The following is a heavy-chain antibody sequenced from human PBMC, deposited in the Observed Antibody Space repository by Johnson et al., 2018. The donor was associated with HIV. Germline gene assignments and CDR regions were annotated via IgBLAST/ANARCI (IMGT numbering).Heavy chain of an antibody. CDR3: ARDLSGNYGDAFDI. J-gene: IGHJ3*02. V-gene: IGHV3-NL1*01. CDR1: GFTFSSNW. D-gene: IGHD1-26*01. CDR2: INWNGGTT. Sequence: QVQLVESGGGLVQPGGSLRLSCAASGFTFSSNWMNWVRQAPGKGLEWVSGINWNGGTTGFADSVKGRFTISSDNSKNTLYLQMNSLRAADTAVYYCARDLSGNYGDAFDIWGQGTMVTVSS.